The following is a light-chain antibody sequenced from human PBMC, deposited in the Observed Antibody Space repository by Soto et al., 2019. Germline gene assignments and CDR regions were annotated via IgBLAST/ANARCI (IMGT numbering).Light chain of an antibody. Sequence: DIQMTQSPSTQSASVGDRVTITCRASQSISSWLAWYQQKPGKVPKLLIYKASSSESGVPSRFSGSGSGTEFTLTISSLQPDDFATDCCQQYNDYPWTFGQGTKVEIK. CDR3: QQYNDYPWT. CDR1: QSISSW. CDR2: KAS. J-gene: IGKJ1*01. V-gene: IGKV1-5*03.